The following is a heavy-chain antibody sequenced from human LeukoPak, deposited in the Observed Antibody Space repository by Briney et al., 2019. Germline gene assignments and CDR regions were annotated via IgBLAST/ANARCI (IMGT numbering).Heavy chain of an antibody. CDR2: ISGSGGST. CDR1: GFTFSSYA. CDR3: AKHDHRTVFSRLSYYYYMDV. V-gene: IGHV3-23*01. Sequence: GGSLRLSCAASGFTFSSYAMSWVRQAPGKGLEWVSAISGSGGSTYYADSVKGRFTLSRDNSKNTLYLQMNSLRAEDTAVYYCAKHDHRTVFSRLSYYYYMDVWGKGTTVTVSS. D-gene: IGHD4-11*01. J-gene: IGHJ6*03.